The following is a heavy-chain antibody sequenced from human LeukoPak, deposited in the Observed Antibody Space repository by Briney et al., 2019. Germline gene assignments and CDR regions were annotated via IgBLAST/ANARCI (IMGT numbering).Heavy chain of an antibody. CDR1: GFTFTNHA. Sequence: SGGSLRLSCAAYGFTFTNHAMAWVRQAPGQGLEWVSLISSSADSTYYADSVKGRFTISRDNSRNTLYLQMNSLRAEDTAVYYCASNRDSSGYYPDYWGQGTLVTVSS. J-gene: IGHJ4*02. CDR3: ASNRDSSGYYPDY. V-gene: IGHV3-23*01. CDR2: ISSSADST. D-gene: IGHD3-22*01.